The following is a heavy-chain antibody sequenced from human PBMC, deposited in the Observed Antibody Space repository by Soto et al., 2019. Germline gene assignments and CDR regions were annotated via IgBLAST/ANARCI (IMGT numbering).Heavy chain of an antibody. CDR2: IYHGGNT. J-gene: IGHJ4*02. Sequence: SETLSLTCAVSGDSISTTYWWSWVRQPPGKGLEWIGEIYHGGNTNNNPSLKSRDTISVDKSKNQFSLKLSSVTAADTALFFFARGENFWSGHGALFFDYWGQGTLVTVSS. V-gene: IGHV4-4*02. CDR1: GDSISTTYW. CDR3: ARGENFWSGHGALFFDY. D-gene: IGHD3-3*01.